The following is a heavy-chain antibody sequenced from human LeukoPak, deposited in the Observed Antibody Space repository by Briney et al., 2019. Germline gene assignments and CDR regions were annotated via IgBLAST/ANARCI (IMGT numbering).Heavy chain of an antibody. CDR3: ARDAEVAAILGNYFDY. J-gene: IGHJ4*02. CDR1: GFTFDDYG. D-gene: IGHD2-15*01. V-gene: IGHV3-20*04. Sequence: GGSLRLSCAASGFTFDDYGMSWVRQAPGKGLEWVSGINWNGGSTGYADSVKGRFTISRDNAKNSLYLQMNSLRAEDTALYYCARDAEVAAILGNYFDYWGQGTLVTVSS. CDR2: INWNGGST.